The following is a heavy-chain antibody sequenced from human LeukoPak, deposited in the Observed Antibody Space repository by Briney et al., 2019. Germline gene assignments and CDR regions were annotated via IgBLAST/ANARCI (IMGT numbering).Heavy chain of an antibody. V-gene: IGHV3-48*04. CDR2: ISSSSSTI. Sequence: PGRSLRLSCAASGFTFSSYGMNWVRQAPGKGLEWVSYISSSSSTIYYADSVKGRFTISRDNAKNSLYLQMNSLRAEDTAVYYCAKDPRMVAKVPEYYFDYWGQGTLVTVSS. D-gene: IGHD5-12*01. J-gene: IGHJ4*02. CDR3: AKDPRMVAKVPEYYFDY. CDR1: GFTFSSYG.